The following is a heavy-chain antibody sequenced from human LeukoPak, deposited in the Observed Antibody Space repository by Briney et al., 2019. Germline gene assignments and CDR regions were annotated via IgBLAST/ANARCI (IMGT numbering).Heavy chain of an antibody. Sequence: GGSLRLSCKASGFTFTTYYMSWVRQTPGKGLEWVAHIKEDGREKVYVDSVKGRFTSSRDNANNSLYLQMNSLRAEDTAVYYCARDRGYCTGGICYTVLVYWGQGILVTVSS. CDR2: IKEDGREK. D-gene: IGHD2-8*02. V-gene: IGHV3-7*01. J-gene: IGHJ4*02. CDR1: GFTFTTYY. CDR3: ARDRGYCTGGICYTVLVY.